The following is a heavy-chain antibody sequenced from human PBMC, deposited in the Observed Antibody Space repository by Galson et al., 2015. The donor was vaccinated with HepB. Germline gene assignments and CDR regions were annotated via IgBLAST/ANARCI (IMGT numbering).Heavy chain of an antibody. Sequence: SLRLSCAASGFTFRTYTSHRFRQAPGKGLEWVALISSDGSRNNYADSARGRFTISRDNSWNTVYLQMSSLRPEDTAVYYCARAEHCGGGECWLVDSWGLGTLVTVSS. V-gene: IGHV3-30*04. CDR1: GFTFRTYT. D-gene: IGHD2-21*01. CDR2: ISSDGSRN. CDR3: ARAEHCGGGECWLVDS. J-gene: IGHJ5*01.